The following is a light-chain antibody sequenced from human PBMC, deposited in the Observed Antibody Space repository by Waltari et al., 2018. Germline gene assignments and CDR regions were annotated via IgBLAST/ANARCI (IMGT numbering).Light chain of an antibody. CDR1: TSNTGAGYA. CDR3: QSYDKILSAWV. Sequence: QSVLTQPPSVSGAPGQRVTVSCTGSTSNTGAGYAVPWYQQFPGRAPKLVIYANTYRPSGVPDRFSATKSGSSASLAITGLQAEDEADYYCQSYDKILSAWVFGGGTKLTVL. J-gene: IGLJ3*02. V-gene: IGLV1-40*01. CDR2: ANT.